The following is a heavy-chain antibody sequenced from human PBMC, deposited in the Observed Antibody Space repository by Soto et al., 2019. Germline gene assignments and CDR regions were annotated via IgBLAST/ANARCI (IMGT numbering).Heavy chain of an antibody. CDR1: GFTFSGYW. CDR2: INQDGSEK. V-gene: IGHV3-7*01. D-gene: IGHD3-10*01. J-gene: IGHJ5*02. CDR3: ARDNGNLKGRFDP. Sequence: EVQLVDSGGGLVQPGGSLRLSCSASGFTFSGYWMTWVRQAPGKGLEWVANINQDGSEKYYVDSVKGRFTISRDNAKNSLFLQMNSLRADDTAVYYCARDNGNLKGRFDPWGQGTLVTVSS.